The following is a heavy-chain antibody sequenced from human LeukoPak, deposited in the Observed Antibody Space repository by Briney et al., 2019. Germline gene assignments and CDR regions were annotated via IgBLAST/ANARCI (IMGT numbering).Heavy chain of an antibody. CDR3: AKDNEN. D-gene: IGHD2-8*01. V-gene: IGHV3-48*03. Sequence: GGSLRLSCAASGFTFSSYEMNWVRQAPGKGLEWVSYIRSSGDTIYYADSVKGRFTISRDNAKDSLYLQMNSLGAEDTAVYFCAKDNENWGQGTLVTVSS. CDR2: IRSSGDTI. J-gene: IGHJ4*02. CDR1: GFTFSSYE.